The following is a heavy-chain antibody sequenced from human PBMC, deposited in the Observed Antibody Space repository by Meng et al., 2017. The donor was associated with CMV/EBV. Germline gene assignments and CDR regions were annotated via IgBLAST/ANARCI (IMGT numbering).Heavy chain of an antibody. Sequence: QHTLKESGPTPVKPTQTLTLTCTFSGFSLSTSGVGVGWIRQPPGKALEWLALIYWDDDKRYSPSLKSRLTITKDTSKNQVVLTMTNMDPVDTATYYCAHRLHGSGSYYPYYFDYWGQGTLVTVSS. J-gene: IGHJ4*02. V-gene: IGHV2-5*02. D-gene: IGHD3-10*01. CDR2: IYWDDDK. CDR1: GFSLSTSGVG. CDR3: AHRLHGSGSYYPYYFDY.